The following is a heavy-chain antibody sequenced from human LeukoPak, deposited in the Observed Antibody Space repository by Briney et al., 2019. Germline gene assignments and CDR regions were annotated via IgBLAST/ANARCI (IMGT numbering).Heavy chain of an antibody. V-gene: IGHV5-51*01. D-gene: IGHD1-26*01. CDR2: IYPGDSDT. Sequence: GESLKISCKGSGYSFTSYWIGWVRQMPGKGLEWMGIIYPGDSDTRYSPSFQGQVTISADKSISTAYLRWSSLKASDTAMYYCARRSGSYAYYFDYWGQGTLVTVSS. CDR3: ARRSGSYAYYFDY. CDR1: GYSFTSYW. J-gene: IGHJ4*02.